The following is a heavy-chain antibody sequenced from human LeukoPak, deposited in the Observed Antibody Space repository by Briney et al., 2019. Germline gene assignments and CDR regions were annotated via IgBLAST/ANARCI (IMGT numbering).Heavy chain of an antibody. V-gene: IGHV3-23*01. D-gene: IGHD2-2*01. CDR1: GFTFSSYA. CDR2: ISGSGGST. CDR3: ANLCSSTSCIGFDY. Sequence: GGSLRISCAASGFTFSSYAMSWVRQAPGKGQEWVSAISGSGGSTYYADSVKGRFTISRDNSKNTLYLQMNSLRAEDTAVYYCANLCSSTSCIGFDYWGQGTLVTVSS. J-gene: IGHJ4*02.